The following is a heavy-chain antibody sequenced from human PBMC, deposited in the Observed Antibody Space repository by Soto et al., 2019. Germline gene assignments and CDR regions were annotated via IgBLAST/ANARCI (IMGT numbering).Heavy chain of an antibody. CDR1: GGSFSGYY. J-gene: IGHJ6*02. Sequence: SETLSLTCAVYGGSFSGYYWSWIRQPPGKGLEWIGEINHSGSTNYNPSLKSRVTISVDTSKNQFSLKLSSVTAADTAVYYCARGFGDFWSGYYKYYYCYGMDVWGQGTTVTVSS. D-gene: IGHD3-3*01. CDR3: ARGFGDFWSGYYKYYYCYGMDV. V-gene: IGHV4-34*01. CDR2: INHSGST.